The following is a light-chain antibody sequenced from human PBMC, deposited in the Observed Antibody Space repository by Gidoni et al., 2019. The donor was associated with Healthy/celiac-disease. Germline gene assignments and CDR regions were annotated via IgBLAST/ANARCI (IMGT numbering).Light chain of an antibody. V-gene: IGKV3-20*01. CDR2: GAS. Sequence: EIVLTQSPGPLSLSPGESATLPCRASQSVSSSYLAWYQQKPGQAPRHLIYGASSRATGIPDRFSGSGSGTDFTLTISRLEPEDFAVYYCQQYGSSLYTFGQGTKLEIK. CDR1: QSVSSSY. J-gene: IGKJ2*01. CDR3: QQYGSSLYT.